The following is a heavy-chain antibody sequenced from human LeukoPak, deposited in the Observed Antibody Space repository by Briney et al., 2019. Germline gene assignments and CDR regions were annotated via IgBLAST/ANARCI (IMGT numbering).Heavy chain of an antibody. CDR2: IGGSTNTI. CDR1: GFTFSSYS. J-gene: IGHJ4*02. D-gene: IGHD6-19*01. V-gene: IGHV3-48*04. CDR3: ARIGSGSTSSFDY. Sequence: GGSLRLSCAASGFTFSSYSMNWVRQAPGKGLEWISYIGGSTNTIYYADSVKGRFTISRDNAKNSLYLQMNSLRAEDTAVYYCARIGSGSTSSFDYWGQGTLVTVSS.